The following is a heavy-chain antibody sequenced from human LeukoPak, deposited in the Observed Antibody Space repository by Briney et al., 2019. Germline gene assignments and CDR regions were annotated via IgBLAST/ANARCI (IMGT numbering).Heavy chain of an antibody. J-gene: IGHJ4*02. CDR1: GGSISSGGYY. D-gene: IGHD3-10*01. V-gene: IGHV4-61*08. Sequence: SETLSLTCTVSGGSISSGGYYWSWIRQPPGKGLEWIGYIYYSGSTNYNPSLKSRVTISVDTSKNQFSLKLSSVTAADTAVYYCARTLWSYYFDYWGQGTLVTVSS. CDR2: IYYSGST. CDR3: ARTLWSYYFDY.